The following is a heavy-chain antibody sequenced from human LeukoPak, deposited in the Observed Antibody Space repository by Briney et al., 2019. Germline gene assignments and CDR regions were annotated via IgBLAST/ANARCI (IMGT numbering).Heavy chain of an antibody. CDR3: ARVRGSSWYQHLDY. CDR1: GFTFGDYA. V-gene: IGHV3-20*04. Sequence: GGSLRLSCTASGFTFGDYAMTWVRQAPGKGLEWVSGINWNGGSTGYADSVKGRFTISRDNAKNSLYLQMNSLRAEDTALYYCARVRGSSWYQHLDYWGQGTLVTVSS. J-gene: IGHJ4*02. CDR2: INWNGGST. D-gene: IGHD6-13*01.